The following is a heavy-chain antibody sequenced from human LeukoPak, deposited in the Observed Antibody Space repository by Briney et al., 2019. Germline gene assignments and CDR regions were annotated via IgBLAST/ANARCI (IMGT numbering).Heavy chain of an antibody. J-gene: IGHJ4*02. CDR2: IKQDGSEK. Sequence: GGSLRLSCAASGFTFSSYWMSWVRQAPGRGLEWVANIKQDGSEKYYVDSVKGRFTISRDNAKNSLYLQMNSLRVEDTAVFYCARDQYDTWSRRGNFDSWGQGTLVIVSS. CDR3: ARDQYDTWSRRGNFDS. CDR1: GFTFSSYW. V-gene: IGHV3-7*03. D-gene: IGHD3-3*01.